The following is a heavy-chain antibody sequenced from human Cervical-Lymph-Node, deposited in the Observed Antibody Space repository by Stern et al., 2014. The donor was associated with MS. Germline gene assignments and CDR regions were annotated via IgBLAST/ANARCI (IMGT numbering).Heavy chain of an antibody. CDR3: AGMVRDDWYFDL. CDR2: FDHEDADT. Sequence: VPLVESGAEVKKPGASVKVSCKVSGYTLTELSMHWVRQAPGKGLEWMGGFDHEDADTIYAQKFQGRVTMTEDTSTDTAYMELSILRSEDTAVYYCAGMVRDDWYFDLWGRGTLVTVSS. CDR1: GYTLTELS. V-gene: IGHV1-24*01. D-gene: IGHD3-10*01. J-gene: IGHJ2*01.